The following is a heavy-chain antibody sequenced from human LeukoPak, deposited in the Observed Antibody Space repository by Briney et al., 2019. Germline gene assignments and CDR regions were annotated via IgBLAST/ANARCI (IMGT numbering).Heavy chain of an antibody. CDR3: AREVSGRFDY. CDR2: VSSGSSII. D-gene: IGHD1-26*01. V-gene: IGHV3-48*02. Sequence: GGSLRLSCTVSGFTFSNYNMNCVRQAPGKGLEWVSHVSSGSSIISYADSVKGRFTISRDNAKTSLFLQMNSLRDEDTALYYCAREVSGRFDYWGQGALVTVSS. J-gene: IGHJ4*02. CDR1: GFTFSNYN.